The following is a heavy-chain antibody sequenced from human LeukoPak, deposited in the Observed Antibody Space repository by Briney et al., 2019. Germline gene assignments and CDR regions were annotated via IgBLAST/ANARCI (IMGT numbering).Heavy chain of an antibody. Sequence: SETLSLTCTVSGGSISSYYWSWIWQPAGKGLEWIGRIYTSGSTNYNPSLKSRVTMSVDTSKNQFSLKLSSVTAADTAVYYCARGQQAYYYYGMDVWGQGTTVTVSS. V-gene: IGHV4-4*07. CDR1: GGSISSYY. CDR2: IYTSGST. CDR3: ARGQQAYYYYGMDV. J-gene: IGHJ6*02. D-gene: IGHD6-13*01.